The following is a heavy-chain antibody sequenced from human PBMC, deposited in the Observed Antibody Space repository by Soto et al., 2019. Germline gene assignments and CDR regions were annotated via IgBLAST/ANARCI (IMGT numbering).Heavy chain of an antibody. CDR1: GFTFSNYA. J-gene: IGHJ4*02. CDR3: AKWLVASTVADFFDY. CDR2: ITGSGGST. D-gene: IGHD6-19*01. Sequence: EVQLLESGGGLVQPGGSLRLYCTASGFTFSNYAMTWVRQAPGKGREWVSTITGSGGSTYYAGSVNGPFTISRENSKNTLYLQMANLRADDTAVYYGAKWLVASTVADFFDYWGQGTLVTVSS. V-gene: IGHV3-23*01.